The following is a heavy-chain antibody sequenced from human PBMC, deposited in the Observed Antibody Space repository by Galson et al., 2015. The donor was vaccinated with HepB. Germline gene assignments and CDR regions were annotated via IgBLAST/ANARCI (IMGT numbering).Heavy chain of an antibody. J-gene: IGHJ6*03. CDR2: ISSSSSYI. V-gene: IGHV3-21*01. CDR3: ARNRDDPFCSSPSSRKGYYYYYYMDF. Sequence: SLRLSCAASGFTFSTYSMNWVRQAPGMGLEWVSSISSSSSYIYYADSVKGRFTISRDNAKNSLYLQMNSLRAEDTAVYYCARNRDDPFCSSPSSRKGYYYYYYMDFWGKGTTVTVSS. D-gene: IGHD2-2*01. CDR1: GFTFSTYS.